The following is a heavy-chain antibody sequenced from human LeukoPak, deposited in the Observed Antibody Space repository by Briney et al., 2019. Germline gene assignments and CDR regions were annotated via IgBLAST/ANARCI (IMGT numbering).Heavy chain of an antibody. CDR3: AREKSTTLGGFDI. J-gene: IGHJ3*02. V-gene: IGHV3-21*01. D-gene: IGHD1/OR15-1a*01. CDR2: ISSSSRYI. CDR1: GFTFSSYS. Sequence: GGSLRLSCAASGFTFSSYSMSWVRQAPGKGLEWVSSISSSSRYIYYADSMKGRFTISRDNAKISLYLQMNSLTAEDTAVYYCAREKSTTLGGFDIWGQGTMVTVSS.